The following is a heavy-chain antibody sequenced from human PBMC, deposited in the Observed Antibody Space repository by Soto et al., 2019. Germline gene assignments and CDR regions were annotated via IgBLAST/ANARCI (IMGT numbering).Heavy chain of an antibody. CDR3: VRKHNRAGSFDS. Sequence: SETLSLTCTVSGASISSASISRGGYFWNWIRQHPGKGLEWIGYIYYTGTTLYNPSLRSRVTISVDTSKNQFSLNLRSVTAADTAVYYCVRKHNRAGSFDSWGPGILVTVSS. D-gene: IGHD2-21*01. J-gene: IGHJ4*02. CDR1: GASISSASISRGGYF. V-gene: IGHV4-31*03. CDR2: IYYTGTT.